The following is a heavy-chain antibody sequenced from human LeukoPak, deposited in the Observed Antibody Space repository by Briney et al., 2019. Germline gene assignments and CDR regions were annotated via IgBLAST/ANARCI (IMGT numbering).Heavy chain of an antibody. CDR3: ARSNWNDVYFDY. Sequence: ASVKVSCKASGYTFTSYGISWVRQAPGQGLEWMGWISAYNGNTNYAQKLQGRVTMTTDTSTSTAYMELRSLRSDDTAVYHCARSNWNDVYFDYWGQGTLVTVSS. J-gene: IGHJ4*02. CDR2: ISAYNGNT. D-gene: IGHD1-20*01. V-gene: IGHV1-18*01. CDR1: GYTFTSYG.